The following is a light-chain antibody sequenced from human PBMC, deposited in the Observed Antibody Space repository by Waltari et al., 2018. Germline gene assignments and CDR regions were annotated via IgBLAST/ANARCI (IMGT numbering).Light chain of an antibody. CDR3: QQYDNLPPGIT. Sequence: DIPLPPSPSSLSSSFFSLFPLPFHSSPDIINYLNWYQHPPGKAPKLLIYDASNLETGVPSRFSGSGSGTDFTFTISSLQPEDIATYYCQQYDNLPPGITFGQGTRLEIK. CDR2: DAS. V-gene: IGKV1-33*01. J-gene: IGKJ5*01. CDR1: PDIINY.